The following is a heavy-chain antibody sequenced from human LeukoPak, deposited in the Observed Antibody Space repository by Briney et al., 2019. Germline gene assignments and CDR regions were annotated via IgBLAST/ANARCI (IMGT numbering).Heavy chain of an antibody. J-gene: IGHJ5*02. D-gene: IGHD5/OR15-5a*01. CDR3: ARVIASTINRFDP. Sequence: GGSLRLSCAASGFTFSTYAIHWVRQAPGKGLEWVSSISSSSTYIYYADSVKGRFTISRDNAKNSLYLQMNSLRAEDTAVYYCARVIASTINRFDPWGQGTLVTVSS. CDR1: GFTFSTYA. V-gene: IGHV3-21*01. CDR2: ISSSSTYI.